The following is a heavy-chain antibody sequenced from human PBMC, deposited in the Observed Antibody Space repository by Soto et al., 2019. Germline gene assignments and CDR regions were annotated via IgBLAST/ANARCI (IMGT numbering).Heavy chain of an antibody. CDR1: GGTFSSYA. CDR2: IIPIFGTA. D-gene: IGHD3-3*01. J-gene: IGHJ6*02. V-gene: IGHV1-69*06. CDR3: ARANYDFWSGYYYYYGMDV. Sequence: QVQLVQSGAEVKKPGSSVKVSCKASGGTFSSYAISWVRQAPGQGLEWMGGIIPIFGTANYAQKFQGRVTITADKSTSTAYMELSSLRSEDTAVYYCARANYDFWSGYYYYYGMDVWGQGTLVTVSS.